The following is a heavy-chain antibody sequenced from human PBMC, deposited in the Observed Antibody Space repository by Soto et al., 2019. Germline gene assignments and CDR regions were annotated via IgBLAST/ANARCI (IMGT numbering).Heavy chain of an antibody. V-gene: IGHV1-8*01. CDR1: GYTFTSYD. Sequence: ASVKVSCKASGYTFTSYDINWVRQATGQGLEWMGWMNPNSGNTGYAQKFQGRVTMTRDTSTSTVYMELSSLRSEDTAVYYCSREPAYYDILTGYPDYWGQGTLVTVSS. J-gene: IGHJ4*02. CDR3: SREPAYYDILTGYPDY. D-gene: IGHD3-9*01. CDR2: MNPNSGNT.